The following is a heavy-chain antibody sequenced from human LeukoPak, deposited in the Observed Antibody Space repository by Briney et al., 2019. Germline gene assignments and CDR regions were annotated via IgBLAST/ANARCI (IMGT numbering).Heavy chain of an antibody. V-gene: IGHV3-21*06. Sequence: TGGSLRLSCTASGLTFSTSGLNWVRHAPGKGLEWVASIGPTGSDRYHADSIKGRFTISRDNANHFLYLQMNSLRAEDTAVYYCATETNGRHYDYWGQGTLLTVSS. CDR2: IGPTGSDR. CDR1: GLTFSTSG. D-gene: IGHD1-14*01. J-gene: IGHJ4*02. CDR3: ATETNGRHYDY.